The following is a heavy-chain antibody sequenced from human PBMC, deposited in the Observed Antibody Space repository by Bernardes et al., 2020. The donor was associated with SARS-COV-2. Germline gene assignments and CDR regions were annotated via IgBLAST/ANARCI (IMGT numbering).Heavy chain of an antibody. CDR2: IYYTGST. CDR3: ARVAASGTFPFDF. CDR1: GGSISTFH. V-gene: IGHV4-59*01. D-gene: IGHD6-13*01. Sequence: SETLSLTCTVSGGSISTFHWTWIRQPPGKGLEWIGYIYYTGSTNYSPSLKSRVTISIDTSKNQFSLKLNSVTPADTAVYYCARVAASGTFPFDFWGQGTLVTVSS. J-gene: IGHJ4*02.